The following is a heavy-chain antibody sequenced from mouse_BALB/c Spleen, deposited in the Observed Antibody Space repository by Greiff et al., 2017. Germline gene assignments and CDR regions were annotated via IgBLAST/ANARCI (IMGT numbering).Heavy chain of an antibody. J-gene: IGHJ2*01. V-gene: IGHV5-6-3*01. CDR3: ARTYYGNYDY. D-gene: IGHD2-10*01. CDR2: INSNGGST. Sequence: EVMLVESGGGLVQPGGSLKLSCAASGFTFSSYGMSWVRQTPDKRLELVATINSNGGSTYYPDSVKGRFTISRDNAKNTLYLQMSSLKSEDTAMYYCARTYYGNYDYWGQGTTLTVSS. CDR1: GFTFSSYG.